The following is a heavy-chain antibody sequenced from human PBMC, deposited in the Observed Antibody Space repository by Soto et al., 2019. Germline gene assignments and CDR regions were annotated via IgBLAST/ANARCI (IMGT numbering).Heavy chain of an antibody. Sequence: PGGSLRLSCAASGFTFSTYWMTWVRQAPGKGLEWVANMVPDGSLRHYVDSVEGRFTISRDNAKNLLFLQMNSLRVEDTGIYYCASFWSGYIDNWGQGTLVTVSS. D-gene: IGHD3-3*01. CDR3: ASFWSGYIDN. V-gene: IGHV3-7*01. CDR1: GFTFSTYW. J-gene: IGHJ4*02. CDR2: MVPDGSLR.